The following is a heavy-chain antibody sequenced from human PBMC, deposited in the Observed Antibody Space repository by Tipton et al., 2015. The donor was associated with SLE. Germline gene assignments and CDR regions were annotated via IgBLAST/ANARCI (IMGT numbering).Heavy chain of an antibody. J-gene: IGHJ2*01. Sequence: TLSLTCTVSGGSISSSSYYWGWIRQHPGKGLEWIGYIYYSGSTYYNPSLKSRVTISVDTSKNQFSLKLSSVTAADTAVYYCARDPLYDTGYFDLWGRGTLVTVSS. D-gene: IGHD3-22*01. CDR2: IYYSGST. V-gene: IGHV4-31*03. CDR3: ARDPLYDTGYFDL. CDR1: GGSISSSSYY.